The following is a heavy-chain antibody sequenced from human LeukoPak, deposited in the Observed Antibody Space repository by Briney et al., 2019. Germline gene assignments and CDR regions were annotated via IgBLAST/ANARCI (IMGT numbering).Heavy chain of an antibody. Sequence: GGSLRLSCATSGFTFSSYDMHWVRQATGKGLEWVSAIGTAGDTYYPGSVKGRFTISRENAKNSLYLQMNSLRAGDTAVYYCARDRGRYYMDVWGKGTTVTISS. V-gene: IGHV3-13*01. CDR2: IGTAGDT. CDR3: ARDRGRYYMDV. J-gene: IGHJ6*03. D-gene: IGHD6-25*01. CDR1: GFTFSSYD.